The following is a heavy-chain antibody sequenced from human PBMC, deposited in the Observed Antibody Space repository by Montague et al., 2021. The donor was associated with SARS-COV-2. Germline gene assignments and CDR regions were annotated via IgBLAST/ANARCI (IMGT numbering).Heavy chain of an antibody. V-gene: IGHV3-30-3*01. CDR2: ISYDGSNK. CDR1: GFTFSSYA. J-gene: IGHJ4*02. D-gene: IGHD3-16*02. Sequence: SLRLSCAASGFTFSSYAMHCVRQAPGKGLEWVAVISYDGSNKYYADSVKGRFTISRDNSKNTLYLQMNSLRAEDTAVYYCARDGDDYVWGSYPYFDYWGQGTLVTVSS. CDR3: ARDGDDYVWGSYPYFDY.